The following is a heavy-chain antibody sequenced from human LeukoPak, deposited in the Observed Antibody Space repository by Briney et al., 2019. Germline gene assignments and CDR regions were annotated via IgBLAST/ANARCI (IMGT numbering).Heavy chain of an antibody. CDR1: GYTFTSYA. V-gene: IGHV7-4-1*02. CDR3: ARDEMWSSGYYRLSPKCWFDP. D-gene: IGHD3-22*01. Sequence: GASVTVSCKASGYTFTSYAMNWVRQAPGQGLEWMGWINTNTGNPTYAQGFTGRFVFSLDTSVSTAYLQISSLKAEDTAVYYCARDEMWSSGYYRLSPKCWFDPWGQGTLVTVSS. CDR2: INTNTGNP. J-gene: IGHJ5*02.